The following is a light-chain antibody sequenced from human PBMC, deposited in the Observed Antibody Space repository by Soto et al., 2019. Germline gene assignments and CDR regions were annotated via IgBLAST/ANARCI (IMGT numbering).Light chain of an antibody. Sequence: QSALTQPASVSGSPGQSITISCTGTSSDVGTYNYVSWYQQHPGKAPKLMIYEVSNRPSGVSNRFSGSKSGNTASLTISGLQDEEEADYYCSSYKSTSSYVFATGTKVTV. J-gene: IGLJ1*01. CDR1: SSDVGTYNY. CDR3: SSYKSTSSYV. V-gene: IGLV2-14*01. CDR2: EVS.